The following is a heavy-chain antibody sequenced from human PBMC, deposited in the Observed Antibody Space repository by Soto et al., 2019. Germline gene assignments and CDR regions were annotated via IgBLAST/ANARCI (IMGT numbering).Heavy chain of an antibody. V-gene: IGHV4-34*01. D-gene: IGHD3-22*01. CDR2: INHSGST. CDR3: ARGRWLLLINFDY. CDR1: GGSFSGYY. J-gene: IGHJ4*02. Sequence: SETLSLTCAVYGGSFSGYYWSWIRQPPGKGLEWIGEINHSGSTNYNPSLKSRVTISVDTSKDQFSLKLSSVTAADTAVYYCARGRWLLLINFDYWGQGTLVTASS.